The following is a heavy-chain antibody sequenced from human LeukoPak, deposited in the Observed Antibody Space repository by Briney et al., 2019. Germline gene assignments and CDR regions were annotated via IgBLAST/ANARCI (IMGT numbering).Heavy chain of an antibody. D-gene: IGHD3-22*01. J-gene: IGHJ5*02. CDR2: ISAYNGNT. CDR1: GYTFTSYG. V-gene: IGHV1-18*01. CDR3: ARDRWFPWYYYDSSGYYQNWFDP. Sequence: GASVTVSCKASGYTFTSYGISWVRQAPGQGLEWMGWISAYNGNTNYAQKLQGSVTMTTDTSTSTAYMELRSLRSDDTAVYYCARDRWFPWYYYDSSGYYQNWFDPWGQGTLVTVSS.